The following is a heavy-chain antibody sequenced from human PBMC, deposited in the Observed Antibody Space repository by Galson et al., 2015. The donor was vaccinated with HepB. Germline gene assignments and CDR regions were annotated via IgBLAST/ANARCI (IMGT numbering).Heavy chain of an antibody. V-gene: IGHV3-48*02. D-gene: IGHD3-10*01. Sequence: SLRLSCAASGFTFSSYSMNWVRQAPGKGLEWVSYISSSSSTIYYADSVKGRFTISRDNAKNSLYLQMNCLRDEDTAVYYCARAGYYYGSGSYLDYWGQGTLVTVSS. CDR2: ISSSSSTI. CDR3: ARAGYYYGSGSYLDY. J-gene: IGHJ4*02. CDR1: GFTFSSYS.